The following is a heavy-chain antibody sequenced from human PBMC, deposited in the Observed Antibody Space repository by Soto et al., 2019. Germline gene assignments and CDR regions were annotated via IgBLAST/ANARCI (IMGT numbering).Heavy chain of an antibody. D-gene: IGHD1-7*01. V-gene: IGHV1-18*01. CDR3: SRRGTPIDY. J-gene: IGHJ4*02. Sequence: QVQLVQSGAEVQKPGASVKVSCKASGYTFTNFGISWVRQAPGQWLEWMGWISAYNGNTKYAQKFQGRFNMTTDTATSTAYMDVRSVRFYNTAVYYCSRRGTPIDYWGQGTLVTVPS. CDR2: ISAYNGNT. CDR1: GYTFTNFG.